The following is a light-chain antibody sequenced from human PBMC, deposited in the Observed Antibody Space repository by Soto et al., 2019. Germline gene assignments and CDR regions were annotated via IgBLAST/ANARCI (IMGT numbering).Light chain of an antibody. CDR2: ATS. V-gene: IGKV3D-15*01. CDR1: ERVGSN. J-gene: IGKJ1*01. CDR3: HQYHNWPRT. Sequence: EIVLTPSPGTLSLSPGERATLSCRASERVGSNLAWYQQKPGQAPRLILYATSTRAMGIPARFRGSGSGTEFTLTISSLQSEDVAVYYCHQYHNWPRTLGQGTKVDIK.